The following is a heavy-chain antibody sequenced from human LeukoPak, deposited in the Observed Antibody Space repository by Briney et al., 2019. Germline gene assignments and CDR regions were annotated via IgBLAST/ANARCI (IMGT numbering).Heavy chain of an antibody. CDR1: GFTFSSYA. J-gene: IGHJ4*02. D-gene: IGHD6-19*01. Sequence: GGSLRLSCAASGFTFSSYAMSWVRQAPGKGLEWVSAISGSGGSTYYADSVKGRFTISRDNSKNALYLQMNSLRAEDTAVYYCAKVPYSSGSGVPYYFDYWGQGTLVTVSS. CDR2: ISGSGGST. V-gene: IGHV3-23*01. CDR3: AKVPYSSGSGVPYYFDY.